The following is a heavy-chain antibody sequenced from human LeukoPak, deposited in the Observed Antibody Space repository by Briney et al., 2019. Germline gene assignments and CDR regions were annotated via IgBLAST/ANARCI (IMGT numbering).Heavy chain of an antibody. CDR2: IYYSGST. CDR1: GGSISSSSYY. Sequence: SETLSLTCTVSGGSISSSSYYWGWIRQPPGKGLEWIGSIYYSGSTYYNPSLKSRVTISVDTSKNQFSLKLSSVTAADTAVYYCARGLLVRDGYNYRLDYWGQGTLVTVSS. D-gene: IGHD5-24*01. CDR3: ARGLLVRDGYNYRLDY. V-gene: IGHV4-39*07. J-gene: IGHJ4*02.